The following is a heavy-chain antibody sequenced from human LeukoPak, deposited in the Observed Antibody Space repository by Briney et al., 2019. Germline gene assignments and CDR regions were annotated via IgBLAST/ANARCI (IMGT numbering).Heavy chain of an antibody. D-gene: IGHD3-22*01. Sequence: SETLSLTCAVYGESFSGYYWTWIRQPPGKGLEWIGEINHSGSTNYNPSLKSRVTISVDTSKNQFSLKLSSVTAADTAVYYCAGNYYDSSGSIHDYWGQGTLVTVSS. CDR2: INHSGST. CDR3: AGNYYDSSGSIHDY. J-gene: IGHJ4*02. V-gene: IGHV4-34*01. CDR1: GESFSGYY.